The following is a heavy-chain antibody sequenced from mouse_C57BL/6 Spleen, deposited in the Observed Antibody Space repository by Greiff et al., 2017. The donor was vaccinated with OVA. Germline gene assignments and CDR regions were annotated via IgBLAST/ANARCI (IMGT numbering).Heavy chain of an antibody. Sequence: QVQLQQSGAELVRPGASVKLSCKASGYTFTDYYINWVKQRPGQGLEWIARIYPGSGNTYYNEKFKGKATLTAEKSSSTAYMQLSSLTSEDSAVYFCAREAYYYGSSYVGYFDVWGTGTTVTVSS. V-gene: IGHV1-76*01. CDR3: AREAYYYGSSYVGYFDV. J-gene: IGHJ1*03. CDR1: GYTFTDYY. CDR2: IYPGSGNT. D-gene: IGHD1-1*01.